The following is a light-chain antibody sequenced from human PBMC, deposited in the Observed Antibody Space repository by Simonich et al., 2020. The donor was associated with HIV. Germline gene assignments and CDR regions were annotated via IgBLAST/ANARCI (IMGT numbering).Light chain of an antibody. Sequence: QSALTQPASVSGSPGQSLTISCTGTSSEVGYYNLVSWYQQHPGKAPKLIIYEGDKRPSGVSNRFSGSQAGNTASLTISGLQAEDEAGYFCCSYAGSRNFWIFGGGTKLTVL. V-gene: IGLV2-23*01. J-gene: IGLJ3*02. CDR2: EGD. CDR3: CSYAGSRNFWI. CDR1: SSEVGYYNL.